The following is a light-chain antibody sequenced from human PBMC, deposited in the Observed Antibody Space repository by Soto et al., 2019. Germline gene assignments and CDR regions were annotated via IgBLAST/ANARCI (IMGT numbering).Light chain of an antibody. CDR1: SSNIGAGYD. CDR2: GNS. Sequence: QSVLTQPPSVSGAPGQRVTISCTGSSSNIGAGYDVHWYQQLPGTAPKLLIYGNSNRPSGVPDRFSGSKSCTSASLAITGLQAEDEADYYFQSYDSSLSGRYVVFGGGTKLTVL. V-gene: IGLV1-40*01. J-gene: IGLJ2*01. CDR3: QSYDSSLSGRYVV.